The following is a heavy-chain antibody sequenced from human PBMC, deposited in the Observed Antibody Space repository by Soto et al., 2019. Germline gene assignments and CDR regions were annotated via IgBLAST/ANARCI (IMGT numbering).Heavy chain of an antibody. CDR2: ISYDGNNK. CDR1: GFTFSIYA. CDR3: ARGGGNDGSLEH. Sequence: GGSLRLSCAASGFTFSIYAMHWVRQAPGKGLEWVATISYDGNNKNYADSVKGRFTISRDISQSTLYLQMNSLSAEDTAAYYCARGGGNDGSLEHWGQGTLVTVSS. V-gene: IGHV3-30*04. D-gene: IGHD1-1*01. J-gene: IGHJ4*02.